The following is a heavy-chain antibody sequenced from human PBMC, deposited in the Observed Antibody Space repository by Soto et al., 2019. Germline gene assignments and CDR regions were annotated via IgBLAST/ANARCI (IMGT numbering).Heavy chain of an antibody. CDR3: ARSPFWSGYYLYYYGMDV. D-gene: IGHD3-3*01. J-gene: IGHJ6*02. CDR1: GGSFSGYH. Sequence: SETLSLTCAVYGGSFSGYHWSWIRQPPGKGLEWIGEINHSGSTNYNPSLKSRVTISVDTSKNQFSLKLSSVTAADTAVYYCARSPFWSGYYLYYYGMDVWGQGTTVTVSS. CDR2: INHSGST. V-gene: IGHV4-34*01.